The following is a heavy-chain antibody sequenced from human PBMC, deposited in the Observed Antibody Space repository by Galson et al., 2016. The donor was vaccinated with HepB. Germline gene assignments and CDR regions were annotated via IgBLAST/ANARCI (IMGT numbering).Heavy chain of an antibody. CDR3: ARMPWYSSIDRL. CDR2: IRDLDGTT. D-gene: IGHD2-21*01. CDR1: GFTFNNDG. V-gene: IGHV3-23*01. Sequence: SLRLSCALYGFTFNNDGISWVRQATGRGLEWVSAIRDLDGTTHNGDSAKGRFTISRDTSKTTVYLQLNSLRPEDTATYYFARMPWYSSIDRLWGQGTMVTVST. J-gene: IGHJ3*01.